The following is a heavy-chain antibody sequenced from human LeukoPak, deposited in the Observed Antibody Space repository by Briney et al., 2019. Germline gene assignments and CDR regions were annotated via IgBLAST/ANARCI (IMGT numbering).Heavy chain of an antibody. J-gene: IGHJ5*02. CDR2: INPNSGGT. CDR1: GYIFTDYY. Sequence: ASVKVSCKASGYIFTDYYMHWVRQAPGQGLEWMGWINPNSGGTNSAQKFQGRVTMTRDTSISTAYMELSRLRSDDTAVYYCARSEEYSGSYPVVDWFDPWGQGTLVTVSS. CDR3: ARSEEYSGSYPVVDWFDP. D-gene: IGHD1-26*01. V-gene: IGHV1-2*02.